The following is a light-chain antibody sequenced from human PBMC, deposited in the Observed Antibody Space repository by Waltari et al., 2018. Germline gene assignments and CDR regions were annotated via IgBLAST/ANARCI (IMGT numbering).Light chain of an antibody. CDR2: AAS. Sequence: DIQMTQSPSTLSAFVGERVTITCRASQSINRWVAWYQQKPGKAPKLLIYAASSLESGVPSKFSGSGSGTEFTLTISSLQPDDFATYYCQQYNTYIWTFGQVTKVEIK. CDR3: QQYNTYIWT. CDR1: QSINRW. V-gene: IGKV1-5*01. J-gene: IGKJ1*01.